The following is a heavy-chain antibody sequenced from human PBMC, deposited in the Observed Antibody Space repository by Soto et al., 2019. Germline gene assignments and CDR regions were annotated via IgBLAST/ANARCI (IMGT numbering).Heavy chain of an antibody. Sequence: ASVKVSCKVSGYTLTELSMHWVRQAPGKGLEWMGGFDPEDGETIYAQKFQGRVTMTEDTSTDTAYMELSSLRSEDTAVYYCATEGKWELLLGDAFDIWGQGTMVTVSS. CDR1: GYTLTELS. D-gene: IGHD1-26*01. CDR2: FDPEDGET. J-gene: IGHJ3*02. V-gene: IGHV1-24*01. CDR3: ATEGKWELLLGDAFDI.